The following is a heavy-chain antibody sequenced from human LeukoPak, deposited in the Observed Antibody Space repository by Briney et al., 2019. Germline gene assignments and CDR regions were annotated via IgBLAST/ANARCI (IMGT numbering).Heavy chain of an antibody. CDR1: GFTFDDYA. CDR2: ITWNKGSI. J-gene: IGHJ2*01. D-gene: IGHD4-11*01. CDR3: ARHAYSNYEHWYFDL. Sequence: GGSLRLSCAASGFTFDDYAMHWVRQAPGKGLEWVSGITWNKGSIGYADSVKGRFTISRDNAKNSLYLQMISLRGEDTALYYCARHAYSNYEHWYFDLWGRSTLVTVSS. V-gene: IGHV3-9*01.